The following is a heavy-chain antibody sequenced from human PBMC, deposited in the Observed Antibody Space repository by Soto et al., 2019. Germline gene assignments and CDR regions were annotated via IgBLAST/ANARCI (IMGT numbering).Heavy chain of an antibody. CDR1: GDSISSVDYF. CDR2: IYKSATT. CDR3: ARGPYCLNGRCFPNWLDS. Sequence: PSETLSLTCSVSGDSISSVDYFWAWIRQPPGQALEYIGYIYKSATTYYNPSFESRVAISLDTSKSQFSLNVTSVTAADTAVYFCARGPYCLNGRCFPNWLDSWGQGTLVTVYS. D-gene: IGHD2-21*01. V-gene: IGHV4-30-4*01. J-gene: IGHJ5*01.